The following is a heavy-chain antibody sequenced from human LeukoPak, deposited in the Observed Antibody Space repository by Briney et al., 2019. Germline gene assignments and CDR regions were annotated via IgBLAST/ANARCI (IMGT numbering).Heavy chain of an antibody. V-gene: IGHV4-38-2*02. Sequence: PSETLSLTCTVSGYSISSGYYWGWIRQPPGKGLEWIGSIYHSGSTYYNPSLKSRVTISVDTSKNQFSLKLSSVTAADTAVYYCASWSPEFDYWGQGTLVTVSS. J-gene: IGHJ4*02. CDR2: IYHSGST. D-gene: IGHD1-1*01. CDR1: GYSISSGYY. CDR3: ASWSPEFDY.